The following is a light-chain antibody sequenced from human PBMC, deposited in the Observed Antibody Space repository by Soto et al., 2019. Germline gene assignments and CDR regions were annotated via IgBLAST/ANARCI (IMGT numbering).Light chain of an antibody. CDR1: SSNIGAGYD. J-gene: IGLJ2*01. CDR3: QSYDSSLSGSV. V-gene: IGLV1-40*01. Sequence: QSVLTQPPSVSGAPGQRVTISCTGSSSNIGAGYDVHWYQQLPGTAPKLLIYGNXNRPSGVPDRFSGSKSGTSASLAITGXXXXXXXXXYCQSYDSSLSGSVFGGGTKLTVL. CDR2: GNX.